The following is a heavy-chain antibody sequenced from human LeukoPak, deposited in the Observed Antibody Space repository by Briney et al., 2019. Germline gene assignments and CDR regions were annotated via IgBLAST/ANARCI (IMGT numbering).Heavy chain of an antibody. CDR3: ARQTGIVVPAAMRGWFDP. Sequence: SVKVSCKASGGTFSSYAISWVRQAPGQGLEWMGGIIPIFGTANYAQKSQGRVTITADESTSTAYMELSSLRSEDTAVYYCARQTGIVVPAAMRGWFDPWGQGTLVTVSS. CDR2: IIPIFGTA. V-gene: IGHV1-69*01. J-gene: IGHJ5*02. D-gene: IGHD2-2*01. CDR1: GGTFSSYA.